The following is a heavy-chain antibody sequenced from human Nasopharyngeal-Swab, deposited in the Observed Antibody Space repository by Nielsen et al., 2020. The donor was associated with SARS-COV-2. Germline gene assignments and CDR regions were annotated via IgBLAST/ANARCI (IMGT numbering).Heavy chain of an antibody. D-gene: IGHD4-17*01. J-gene: IGHJ6*03. CDR3: VLETYGSYYYYYMDV. CDR2: TRNKANSYTT. V-gene: IGHV3-72*01. Sequence: WIRQPPGKGLEWVGRTRNKANSYTTEYAASVKGRLTISRDDSKNSLYLQMNSLKTEDTAVYYCVLETYGSYYYYYMDVWGKGTTVTVSS.